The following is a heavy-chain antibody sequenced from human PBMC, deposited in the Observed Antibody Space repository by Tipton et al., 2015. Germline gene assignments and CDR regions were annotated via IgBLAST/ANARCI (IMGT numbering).Heavy chain of an antibody. V-gene: IGHV4-39*01. J-gene: IGHJ5*02. CDR2: IYYSGNT. CDR3: ARFGNYDDWTFENWFDP. Sequence: TLSLTCTVSGGSISSSSYYWGWIRQPPGKGLEWIGSIYYSGNTYYNSSLKSRVTISVDTSKNQFSLKLTSVTAADTAVYYCARFGNYDDWTFENWFDPWGQGTLVTVSS. D-gene: IGHD3-22*01. CDR1: GGSISSSSYY.